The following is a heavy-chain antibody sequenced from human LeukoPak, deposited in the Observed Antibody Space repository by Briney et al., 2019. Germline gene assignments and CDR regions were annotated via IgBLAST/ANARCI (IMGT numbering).Heavy chain of an antibody. Sequence: PGGSLRLSCAASGFTFSNAWMSWVRQAPGKGLEYVAGISSNGDNTDFADSAKGRFTISRDNSKSTLFLQMNSLRAEDTAVYFCTRDSALLGVAFDLWGQGTVVTVSS. CDR1: GFTFSNAW. CDR3: TRDSALLGVAFDL. J-gene: IGHJ3*01. V-gene: IGHV3-64D*06. CDR2: ISSNGDNT. D-gene: IGHD2-15*01.